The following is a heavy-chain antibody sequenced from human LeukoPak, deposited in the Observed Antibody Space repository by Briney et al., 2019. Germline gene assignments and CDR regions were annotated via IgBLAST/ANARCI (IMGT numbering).Heavy chain of an antibody. CDR3: ARPSGNNHGSYFDY. CDR2: ISSSGSTI. D-gene: IGHD1-26*01. CDR1: GFTFRSDE. J-gene: IGHJ4*02. Sequence: GGSLRVSCAASGFTFRSDEVNWVRQALWKGLVGVSYISSSGSTIYYADSVKGRFTSSRDNANNSLYLQMNSLRAEDTAVYYCARPSGNNHGSYFDYWGQGTRVTVSP. V-gene: IGHV3-48*03.